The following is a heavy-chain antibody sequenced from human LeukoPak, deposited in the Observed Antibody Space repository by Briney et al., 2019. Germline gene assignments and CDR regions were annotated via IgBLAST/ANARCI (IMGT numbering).Heavy chain of an antibody. Sequence: GRSLRLSCAASGFTFDDYAMHWVRQAPGKGLEWVSGICWDSGSIGYADSVKGRFTISRDNAKNSLYLQMNSLRAEDTALYYCAKDKDFDYYYGMDVWGQRTTVTVSS. V-gene: IGHV3-9*01. CDR1: GFTFDDYA. D-gene: IGHD3-3*01. CDR3: AKDKDFDYYYGMDV. J-gene: IGHJ6*02. CDR2: ICWDSGSI.